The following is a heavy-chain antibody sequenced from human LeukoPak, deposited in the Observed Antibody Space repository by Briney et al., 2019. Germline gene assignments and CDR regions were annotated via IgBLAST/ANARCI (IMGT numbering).Heavy chain of an antibody. V-gene: IGHV4-30-4*01. CDR3: ARGGDDVSSGYYFDS. J-gene: IGHJ4*02. CDR1: DGSISSTDYL. CDR2: IYNSGRA. D-gene: IGHD3-3*01. Sequence: SETLSLTCTVSDGSISSTDYLWTWIRQAPGKGLEWIGYIYNSGRAYYKPSLKSRVTISVDTSKNQFSLSLSSVTAADAAVYYCARGGDDVSSGYYFDSWGRGILVTVSS.